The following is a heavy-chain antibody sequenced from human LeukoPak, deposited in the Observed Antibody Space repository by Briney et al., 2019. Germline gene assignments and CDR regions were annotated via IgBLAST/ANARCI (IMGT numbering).Heavy chain of an antibody. J-gene: IGHJ4*02. CDR2: ISAYNGNT. CDR3: ARDHEYGGNSDY. V-gene: IGHV1-18*01. D-gene: IGHD4-23*01. Sequence: ASVKVSCKASGYTSTSYGISWVRQAPGQGLEWMGWISAYNGNTNYAQKLQGRVTMTTDTSTSTAYMELRSLRSDDTAVYYRARDHEYGGNSDYWGQGTLVTVSS. CDR1: GYTSTSYG.